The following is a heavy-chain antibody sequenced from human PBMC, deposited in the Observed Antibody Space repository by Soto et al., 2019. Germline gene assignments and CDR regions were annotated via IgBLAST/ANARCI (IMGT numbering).Heavy chain of an antibody. CDR2: ITSSSSYI. D-gene: IGHD6-6*01. CDR3: ARDRVGSSYGMDV. V-gene: IGHV3-21*01. Sequence: GGSLRRSCAASGFTFSSYSMNWVRQAPGKGREWVSSITSSSSYIYYADSVKGRFTISRDNAKNPLYLQMNSLSDEDTAVYYCARDRVGSSYGMDVWGQETTVTVSS. J-gene: IGHJ6*02. CDR1: GFTFSSYS.